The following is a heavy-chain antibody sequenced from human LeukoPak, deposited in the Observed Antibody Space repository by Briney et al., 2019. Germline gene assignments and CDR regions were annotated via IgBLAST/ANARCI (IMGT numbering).Heavy chain of an antibody. V-gene: IGHV3-23*01. J-gene: IGHJ4*02. CDR1: GFTFNKYV. Sequence: GGSLRLSCAGSGFTFNKYVMMWVRQAPNKGLEWVSGITGSGTTYYIDSVKGRFSISRDNSNSIVYLQMNSLTGDDTAVYYCARGGYTYGSGLWGQGTLVIVSS. CDR2: ITGSGTT. CDR3: ARGGYTYGSGL. D-gene: IGHD5-18*01.